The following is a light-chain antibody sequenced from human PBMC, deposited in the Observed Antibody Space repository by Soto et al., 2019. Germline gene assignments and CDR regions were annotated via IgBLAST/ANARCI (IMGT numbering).Light chain of an antibody. J-gene: IGKJ1*01. V-gene: IGKV1-12*01. Sequence: DIQMTQSPSSVSASVGDRVTITCRASQGISSWLAWYQQKPGKASKLLIYAASSLQSGVPSRFSGSRSGTEFSLAVSGLQPEDSATYCCQQANSFPRTFGQGTKVDIK. CDR3: QQANSFPRT. CDR2: AAS. CDR1: QGISSW.